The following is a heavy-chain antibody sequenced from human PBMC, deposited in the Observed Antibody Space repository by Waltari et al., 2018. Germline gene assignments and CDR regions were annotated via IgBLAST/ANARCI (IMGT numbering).Heavy chain of an antibody. CDR1: GYTFTSYY. V-gene: IGHV1-46*01. D-gene: IGHD2-2*01. J-gene: IGHJ3*02. CDR2: INPSGGST. CDR3: ARIPSCSSTSCYAGTRPNDAFDI. Sequence: QVQLVQSGAEVKKPGASVKVSCKASGYTFTSYYMHWVRQAPGQGLEWMGIINPSGGSTGYAQKFQGRVTMTRGTSTRTVYMELSSLRSEDTAVYYFARIPSCSSTSCYAGTRPNDAFDIWGQGTMVTVSS.